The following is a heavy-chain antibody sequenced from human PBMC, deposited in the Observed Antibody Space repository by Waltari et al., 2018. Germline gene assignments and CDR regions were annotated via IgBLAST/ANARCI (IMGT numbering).Heavy chain of an antibody. Sequence: EVQLVESGGGLLQPGGSLRLSCAASELPVSSNYMRWVRQAPGKGLEWVSVIYSGGSTNYADSVKGRFSISRDNAKNTLYLQMNSLRAEDTAVYYCARGGSSGWHNFDYWGQGTLVTVSP. V-gene: IGHV3-53*01. J-gene: IGHJ4*02. CDR2: IYSGGST. CDR1: ELPVSSNY. D-gene: IGHD6-19*01. CDR3: ARGGSSGWHNFDY.